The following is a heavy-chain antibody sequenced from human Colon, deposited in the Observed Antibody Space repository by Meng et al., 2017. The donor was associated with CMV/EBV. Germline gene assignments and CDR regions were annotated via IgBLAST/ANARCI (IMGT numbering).Heavy chain of an antibody. CDR3: ARDWYPGDRRGSFDY. Sequence: QVQLVRSGAEVKKPGASVKVSCKASEYTFTGYYMHWVRQAHGQGLEWMGWINPNSGGTNYAQKFQGRVTMTRDTSITTAYMELSRLRSDDTAVYYCARDWYPGDRRGSFDYWGQGTLVTVSS. CDR2: INPNSGGT. D-gene: IGHD3-22*01. J-gene: IGHJ4*02. V-gene: IGHV1-2*02. CDR1: EYTFTGYY.